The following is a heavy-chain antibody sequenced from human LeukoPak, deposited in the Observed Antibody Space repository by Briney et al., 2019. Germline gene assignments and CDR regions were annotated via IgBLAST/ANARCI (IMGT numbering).Heavy chain of an antibody. Sequence: ASVKVSCKASGGTFSSYAISWVRQAPGQGLEWMGGIIPIFGTANYAQKFQGRVTITRNTSISTAYMELSSLRSEDTAVYYCARGLVEGPSWFSPWGQGTLVTVSS. V-gene: IGHV1-69*05. CDR1: GGTFSSYA. J-gene: IGHJ5*02. D-gene: IGHD3-16*01. CDR3: ARGLVEGPSWFSP. CDR2: IIPIFGTA.